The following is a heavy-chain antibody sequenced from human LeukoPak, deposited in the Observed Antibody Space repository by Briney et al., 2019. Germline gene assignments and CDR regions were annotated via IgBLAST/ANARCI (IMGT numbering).Heavy chain of an antibody. V-gene: IGHV3-74*01. CDR1: GFTFTDWW. Sequence: GSLRLSCAASGFTFTDWWMHWVRQAPGKGLEWVSRIKSDGTGMTYAESVRGRFAISRNNAKNSVYLQMNSLRADDTAVYYCANDLHDAAADYWGQGTLVTVSS. CDR2: IKSDGTGM. D-gene: IGHD2-15*01. J-gene: IGHJ4*02. CDR3: ANDLHDAAADY.